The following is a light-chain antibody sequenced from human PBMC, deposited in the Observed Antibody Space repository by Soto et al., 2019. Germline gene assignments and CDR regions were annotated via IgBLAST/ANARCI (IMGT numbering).Light chain of an antibody. J-gene: IGKJ1*01. CDR3: QQYNSYS. CDR2: HAS. Sequence: DIQMTQSPPTLSASVGDRVTITCRASQSVSTWMSWYQRQPRGAPKVLIYHASNLQSGVPSSFSGSGSGTEFPLTISRLQPDDFATYYRQQYNSYSFGQGTKVDIK. V-gene: IGKV1-5*01. CDR1: QSVSTW.